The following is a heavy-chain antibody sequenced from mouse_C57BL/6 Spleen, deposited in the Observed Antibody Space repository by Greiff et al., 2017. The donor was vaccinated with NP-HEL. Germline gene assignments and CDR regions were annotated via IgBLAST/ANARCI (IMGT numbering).Heavy chain of an antibody. Sequence: QVTLNESGPGLLQPSQTLSLACTFSGISLSTSGMGLSWLRKPSGMALEWLASIWNNDNYYNPSLKSRPTISKETSNYPVFLKLTSVDTADSATYYGAWRDLICYDYDDGWYFDVWGTGTTVTVSS. D-gene: IGHD2-4*01. V-gene: IGHV8-2*01. J-gene: IGHJ1*03. CDR2: WNNDNY. CDR3: WRDLICYDYDDGWYFDV. CDR1: ISLSTSGMGL.